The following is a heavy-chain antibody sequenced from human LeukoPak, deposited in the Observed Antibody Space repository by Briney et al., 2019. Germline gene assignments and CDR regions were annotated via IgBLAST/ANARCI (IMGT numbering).Heavy chain of an antibody. D-gene: IGHD2-2*01. CDR3: ARAQSIVVVPAAIGY. V-gene: IGHV1-24*01. CDR1: GYSLNKLS. CDR2: FDRDDGTT. J-gene: IGHJ4*02. Sequence: ASVKVSCKVSGYSLNKLSMHWVREAPGKGLEWVAGFDRDDGTTMYAQRFQGRVIMTEDTSADTAYMELSSLRSDDTAVYYCARAQSIVVVPAAIGYWGQGTLVTVSS.